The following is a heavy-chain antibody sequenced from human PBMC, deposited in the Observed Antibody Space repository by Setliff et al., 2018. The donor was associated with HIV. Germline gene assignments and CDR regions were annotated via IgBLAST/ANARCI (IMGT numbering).Heavy chain of an antibody. V-gene: IGHV4-34*01. D-gene: IGHD4-17*01. CDR1: GRSFSGYY. CDR2: INHSGGT. J-gene: IGHJ4*02. Sequence: PSETLSLTCAVYGRSFSGYYWNWIRQSPGKGLEWIGEINHSGGTNYNPSLKSRVTISKDTSKNQLSLKLTSVTAADTAVYFCAGDYAGSGRPFDYWGQGTLVTVSS. CDR3: AGDYAGSGRPFDY.